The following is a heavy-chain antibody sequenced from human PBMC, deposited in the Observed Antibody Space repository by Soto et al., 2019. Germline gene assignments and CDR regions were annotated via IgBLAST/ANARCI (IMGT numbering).Heavy chain of an antibody. CDR1: GFTFSGYA. CDR2: ITGSGGST. Sequence: GVLRLSCVASGFTFSGYAMTWVRQAPGKGLEWVSAITGSGGSTYYADSVKGRFTISRDNSKNTLYLQMNSPRAEDTAVYYCAKRISGWYEIDYWGQGTLVTVSS. J-gene: IGHJ4*02. V-gene: IGHV3-23*01. CDR3: AKRISGWYEIDY. D-gene: IGHD6-19*01.